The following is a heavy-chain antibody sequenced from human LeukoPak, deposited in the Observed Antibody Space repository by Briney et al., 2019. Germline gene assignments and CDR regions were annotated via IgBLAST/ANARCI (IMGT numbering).Heavy chain of an antibody. CDR3: ARRDYGDYRGDAFDI. D-gene: IGHD4-17*01. CDR2: IYYSGST. V-gene: IGHV4-31*03. Sequence: SETLSLTCTVSGGSISSGGYYWSWIRQHPGKGLEWIGYIYYSGSTYYNPSLTSRVTISVDTSKNQFSLKLSSVTAADTAVYYCARRDYGDYRGDAFDIWGQGTMVTVSS. J-gene: IGHJ3*02. CDR1: GGSISSGGYY.